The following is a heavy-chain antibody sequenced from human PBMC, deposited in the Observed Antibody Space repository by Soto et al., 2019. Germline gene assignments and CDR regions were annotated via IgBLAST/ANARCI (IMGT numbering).Heavy chain of an antibody. CDR3: ARSTYDSSGYYPFDY. V-gene: IGHV1-69*13. J-gene: IGHJ4*02. CDR1: GGTFSSYA. Sequence: GASVKVSCKASGGTFSSYAISWVRQAPGQGLEWIGGIIPIFGTANYAQKFQGRVTITADESTSTAYMELSSLRSEDTAVYYCARSTYDSSGYYPFDYWGQGTLVTVSS. D-gene: IGHD3-22*01. CDR2: IIPIFGTA.